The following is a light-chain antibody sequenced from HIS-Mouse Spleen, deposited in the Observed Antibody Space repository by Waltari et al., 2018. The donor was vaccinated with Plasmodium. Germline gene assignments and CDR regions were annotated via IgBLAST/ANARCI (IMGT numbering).Light chain of an antibody. CDR3: QAWDSSTDYV. Sequence: SYELPQPPSVSVSPGQTASITCSGDKLGANYACWYQQKPGQSPVLVIYQDSKRPSGIPERFSGSNSGNTATLTISGTQAMDEADYYCQAWDSSTDYVFGTGTKVTVL. J-gene: IGLJ1*01. CDR2: QDS. V-gene: IGLV3-1*01. CDR1: KLGANY.